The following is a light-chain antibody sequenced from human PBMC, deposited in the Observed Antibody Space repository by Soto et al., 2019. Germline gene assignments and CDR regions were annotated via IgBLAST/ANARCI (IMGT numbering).Light chain of an antibody. CDR1: QSVRIL. CDR2: GAT. V-gene: IGKV3-15*01. J-gene: IGKJ1*01. CDR3: QQYNNWPRT. Sequence: EIVMTQSPATLSVSPGERATLSCRASQSVRILLAWYQQKPGQAPRLLIHGATTRATGIPARFSGSGSGTEFTLTISSLQSEDFAVYYCQQYNNWPRTFGQGTKVDIK.